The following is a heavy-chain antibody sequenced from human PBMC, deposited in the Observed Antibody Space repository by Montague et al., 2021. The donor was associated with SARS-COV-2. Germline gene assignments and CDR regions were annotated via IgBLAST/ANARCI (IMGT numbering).Heavy chain of an antibody. Sequence: PALVKPTQTHTLTCTFSGFSLSTSGMCVSWIRQPPGKALEWLARIDWDDDKYYSTSLKTRLTISKDTSKNQVVLTMTKMDPVDTATYYCARIGGGGSRYSRAFDIWGQGTMVTVSS. J-gene: IGHJ3*02. CDR3: ARIGGGGSRYSRAFDI. V-gene: IGHV2-70*11. CDR1: GFSLSTSGMC. D-gene: IGHD2-15*01. CDR2: IDWDDDK.